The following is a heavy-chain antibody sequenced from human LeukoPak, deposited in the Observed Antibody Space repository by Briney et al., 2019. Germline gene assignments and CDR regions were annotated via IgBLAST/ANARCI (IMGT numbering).Heavy chain of an antibody. D-gene: IGHD3-22*01. V-gene: IGHV1-69*05. CDR1: GGTFSSYA. J-gene: IGHJ4*02. CDR2: IIPIFGTA. CDR3: ARGPRRPTYYYDSSGYLGFDY. Sequence: SVKVSCKASGGTFSSYAISWVRQAPGQGLEWMGRIIPIFGTANYAQKFQGRVTTTTDESTSTAYMELSSLRSEDTAVYYCARGPRRPTYYYDSSGYLGFDYWGQGTLVTVSS.